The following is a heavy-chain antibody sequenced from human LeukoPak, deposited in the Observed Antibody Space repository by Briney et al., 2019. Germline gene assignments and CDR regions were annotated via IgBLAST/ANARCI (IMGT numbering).Heavy chain of an antibody. D-gene: IGHD2/OR15-2a*01. CDR2: INTNTGNP. J-gene: IGHJ3*02. CDR3: ARDWARMNTHAFDI. CDR1: GYTFTSYA. V-gene: IGHV7-4-1*02. Sequence: ASVKVSCKASGYTFTSYAMNWVRQAPGQGLEWMGWINTNTGNPTYAQGFTGRFVFSLDTSVSTAYLQISSLKAEDTAVYYCARDWARMNTHAFDIWGQGTMVTVSS.